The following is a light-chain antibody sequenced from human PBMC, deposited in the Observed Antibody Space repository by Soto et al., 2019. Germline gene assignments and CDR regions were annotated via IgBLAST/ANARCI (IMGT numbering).Light chain of an antibody. V-gene: IGLV2-14*01. CDR2: EVR. Sequence: QSSLTQPASVSGSLGQSITISCTGTSSDIGGYGYVSWYQQPPGRAPKLIIFEVRDRPVGVSDRFSGSKSGNTASLTISGLQAEDEAAYYCSAYRATGTLLVFGGGTKLTVL. CDR1: SSDIGGYGY. CDR3: SAYRATGTLLV. J-gene: IGLJ2*01.